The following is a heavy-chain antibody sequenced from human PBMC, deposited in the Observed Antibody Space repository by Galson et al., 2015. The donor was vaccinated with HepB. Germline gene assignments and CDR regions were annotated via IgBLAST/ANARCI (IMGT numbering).Heavy chain of an antibody. CDR2: MSGSGGST. CDR1: GFTFTYYA. D-gene: IGHD2-2*01. V-gene: IGHV3-23*01. Sequence: LRLPSAASGFTFTYYALSWVRLTPGQGLEWVSSMSGSGGSTYYADSVKGRFTISRDNSKNTLYLQMNSLTAEDTAVYYCAKVGDQLLVSYFDYWGQGILVTVSS. J-gene: IGHJ4*02. CDR3: AKVGDQLLVSYFDY.